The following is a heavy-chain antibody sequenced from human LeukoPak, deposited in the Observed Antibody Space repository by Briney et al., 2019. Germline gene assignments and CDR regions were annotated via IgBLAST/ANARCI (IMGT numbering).Heavy chain of an antibody. CDR2: IYYSGST. V-gene: IGHV4-59*01. CDR1: GGSISSYY. Sequence: PSETLSLTCTVSGGSISSYYWSWIRQPPGKGLEWIGYIYYSGSTNYNPSLKSRVTISVGTSKNQFSLKLSSVTAADTAVYYCARDRNYYFDYWGQGTLVTVSS. J-gene: IGHJ4*02. CDR3: ARDRNYYFDY.